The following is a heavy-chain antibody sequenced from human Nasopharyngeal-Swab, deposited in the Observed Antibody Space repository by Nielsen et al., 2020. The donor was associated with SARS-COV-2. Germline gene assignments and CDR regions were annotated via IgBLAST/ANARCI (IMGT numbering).Heavy chain of an antibody. J-gene: IGHJ6*02. CDR2: ISGSGGST. Sequence: GESLKISCAASGFTFSSYAMSWVRQAPGKGLEWVSAISGSGGSTYYADSVKGRFTISRDNSKNTLYLQMTSLRAEDTAVYYCANEPADYYYGMDVWGQGTTVTVSS. CDR3: ANEPADYYYGMDV. V-gene: IGHV3-23*01. D-gene: IGHD6-13*01. CDR1: GFTFSSYA.